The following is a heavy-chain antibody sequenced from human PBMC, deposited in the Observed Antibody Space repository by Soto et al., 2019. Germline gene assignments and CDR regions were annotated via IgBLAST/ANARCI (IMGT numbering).Heavy chain of an antibody. D-gene: IGHD3-10*01. V-gene: IGHV3-48*01. CDR2: ISSSSSTI. CDR1: GFTFSSYS. J-gene: IGHJ6*03. CDR3: ARDDPQPWFGPSYYMDV. Sequence: PGGSLRLSCAASGFTFSSYSMNWVRQAPGKGLEWVSYISSSSSTIYYADSVKGRFTISRDNAKNSLYLQMNSLRAEDTAVYYCARDDPQPWFGPSYYMDVWGKGTTVTVSS.